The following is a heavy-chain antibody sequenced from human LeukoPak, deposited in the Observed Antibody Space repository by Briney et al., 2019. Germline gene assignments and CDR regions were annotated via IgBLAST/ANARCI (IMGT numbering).Heavy chain of an antibody. CDR3: ASYGPRGFDY. D-gene: IGHD3-10*01. Sequence: GGSLRLSCAASGFTFSSYSMNWVRQAPGKGLEWVSSISSSSSYIYYADSVRGRFTISRDNAKNSLYLQMNSLRAEDTAVYYCASYGPRGFDYWGQGTLVTVSS. CDR1: GFTFSSYS. J-gene: IGHJ4*02. V-gene: IGHV3-21*01. CDR2: ISSSSSYI.